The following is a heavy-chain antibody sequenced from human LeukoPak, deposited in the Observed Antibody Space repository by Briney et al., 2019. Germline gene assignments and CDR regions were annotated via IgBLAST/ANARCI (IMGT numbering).Heavy chain of an antibody. CDR3: ASSSSRYGSGSYFLGFDY. CDR2: IYTSGST. CDR1: GGSISSGSYY. V-gene: IGHV4-61*02. D-gene: IGHD3-10*01. J-gene: IGHJ4*02. Sequence: SQTLSLTCTVSGGSISSGSYYWSWIRQPAGKGLEWIGRIYTSGSTNYNPSLKSRVTISVDTSKSQFSLKLSSVTAADTAVYYCASSSSRYGSGSYFLGFDYWGQGTLVTVSS.